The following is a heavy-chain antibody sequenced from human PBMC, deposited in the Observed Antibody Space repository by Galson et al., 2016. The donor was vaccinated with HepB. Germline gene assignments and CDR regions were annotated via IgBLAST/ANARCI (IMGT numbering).Heavy chain of an antibody. CDR2: ISGYTGNT. CDR1: GYTFNSYG. J-gene: IGHJ5*02. CDR3: ARDFYGSRSWFDP. V-gene: IGHV1-18*01. D-gene: IGHD3-10*01. Sequence: SVKVSCKASGYTFNSYGITWVRQAPGQGLEWMGSISGYTGNTNYAQKVQGRVTMTTDTSTSTAYMELRSLRSDDTAVYYCARDFYGSRSWFDPWGQGTLVTVSS.